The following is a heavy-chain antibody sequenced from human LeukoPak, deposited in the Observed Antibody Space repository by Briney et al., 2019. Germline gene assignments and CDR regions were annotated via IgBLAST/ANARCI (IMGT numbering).Heavy chain of an antibody. V-gene: IGHV3-30*03. CDR3: VFCSSDNCYYAVRGWTY. CDR2: ISYDGIAK. J-gene: IGHJ4*02. Sequence: GGSLRLSCVASGFSFSDYGMHWVRQAPGKGLEWMAVISYDGIAKKYADSVQGRFTISRDNSKNTVQLEMNSLRVEDTAVYYCVFCSSDNCYYAVRGWTYWGQGTLVTVSS. CDR1: GFSFSDYG. D-gene: IGHD2-2*01.